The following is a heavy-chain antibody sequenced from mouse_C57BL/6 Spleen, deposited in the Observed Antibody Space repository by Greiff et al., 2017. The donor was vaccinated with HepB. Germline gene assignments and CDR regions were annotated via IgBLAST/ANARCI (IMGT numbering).Heavy chain of an antibody. CDR1: GYAFTNYL. V-gene: IGHV1-54*01. D-gene: IGHD2-4*01. Sequence: VQLQQSGAELVRPGTSVKVSCKASGYAFTNYLIEWVKQRPGQGLEWIGVINPGSGGTNYNEKFKGKATLTADKSSSTAYMQLRSLTSEDSAVYFCARYDYDGFAYWGQGTLVTVSA. CDR2: INPGSGGT. CDR3: ARYDYDGFAY. J-gene: IGHJ3*01.